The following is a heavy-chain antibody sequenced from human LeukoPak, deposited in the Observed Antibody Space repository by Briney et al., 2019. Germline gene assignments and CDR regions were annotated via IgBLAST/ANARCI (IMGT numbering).Heavy chain of an antibody. CDR3: ASSYYDILTGQNWFDP. J-gene: IGHJ5*02. D-gene: IGHD3-9*01. CDR2: MNPNSGNT. CDR1: GYTFTSYD. Sequence: ASVKVSCKASGYTFTSYDINWVRQATGQGLEWMGWMNPNSGNTGYAQKFQGRVTITRNTSISTAYMELRSLRSDDTAVYYCASSYYDILTGQNWFDPWGQGTLVTVSS. V-gene: IGHV1-8*03.